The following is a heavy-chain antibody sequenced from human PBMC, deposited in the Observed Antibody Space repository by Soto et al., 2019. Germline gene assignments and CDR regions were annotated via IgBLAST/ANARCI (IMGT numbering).Heavy chain of an antibody. CDR1: GYTFSRYG. CDR3: AKNCHPIYYYDGMDV. D-gene: IGHD2-15*01. V-gene: IGHV1-18*01. J-gene: IGHJ6*02. Sequence: QGKLVQSGPEVKKPGASVKVSCKASGYTFSRYGISWVRQAPGQGLEWMGWVSGYHGDTKYAQKVQGRVTMTIDASTYTAYMEVRSLTSDATAIYYCAKNCHPIYYYDGMDVWGQGTTVTVSS. CDR2: VSGYHGDT.